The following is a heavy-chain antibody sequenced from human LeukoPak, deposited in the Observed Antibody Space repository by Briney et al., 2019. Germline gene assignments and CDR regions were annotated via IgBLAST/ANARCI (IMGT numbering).Heavy chain of an antibody. CDR2: INHIATT. V-gene: IGHV4-34*01. D-gene: IGHD4-11*01. Sequence: SETLSLTCAVYDGSFSDFYWSWIRQPPGKGLEWIGEINHIATTNYNPSFKSRVSISVDTSKNQFSLRLNSVTAADTAVYYCARGPFAHDYTDHAGGQGTLVTVS. J-gene: IGHJ4*02. CDR3: ARGPFAHDYTDHA. CDR1: DGSFSDFY.